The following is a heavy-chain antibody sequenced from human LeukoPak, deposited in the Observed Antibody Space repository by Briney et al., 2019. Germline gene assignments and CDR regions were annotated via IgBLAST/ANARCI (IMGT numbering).Heavy chain of an antibody. CDR1: GFTFSSYS. D-gene: IGHD3-3*01. V-gene: IGHV3-21*01. CDR3: ARRYYDFWSGYSYYFDY. Sequence: GGSLRLSCAASGFTFSSYSMNWVRQAPGKGLEWVSSISSSSRNIFYADSVKGRFTISRDNAKNSLFLQMNSLRAEDTAVYYCARRYYDFWSGYSYYFDYWGQGTLVTVSS. CDR2: ISSSSRNI. J-gene: IGHJ4*02.